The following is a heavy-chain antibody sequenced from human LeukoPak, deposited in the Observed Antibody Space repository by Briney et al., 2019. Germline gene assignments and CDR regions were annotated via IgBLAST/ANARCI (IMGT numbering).Heavy chain of an antibody. CDR3: ARVFDVVVPAAMTDAFDI. V-gene: IGHV4-61*01. D-gene: IGHD2-2*01. CDR2: IYYSGST. Sequence: SETLSLTCTVSGGSVSSGSYYWRWIRQPPGKGLEWIEYIYYSGSTNYNPSLKSRVTISVDTSKNQFSLKLSSVTAADTAVYYCARVFDVVVPAAMTDAFDIWGQGTMVTVSS. CDR1: GGSVSSGSYY. J-gene: IGHJ3*02.